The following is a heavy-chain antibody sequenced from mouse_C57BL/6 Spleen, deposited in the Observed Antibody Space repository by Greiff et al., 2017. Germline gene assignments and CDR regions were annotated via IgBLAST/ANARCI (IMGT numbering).Heavy chain of an antibody. Sequence: QVQLQQSGAELVRPGTSVKVSCKASGYAFTNYLIEWVKQRPGQGLEWIGVINPGSGGTNYNEKFKGKATLTADKSSSTAYMQLSSLTSEDSAVYFCARLGGLLLYFDYWGQGTTLTVSS. CDR3: ARLGGLLLYFDY. V-gene: IGHV1-54*01. J-gene: IGHJ2*01. D-gene: IGHD2-3*01. CDR1: GYAFTNYL. CDR2: INPGSGGT.